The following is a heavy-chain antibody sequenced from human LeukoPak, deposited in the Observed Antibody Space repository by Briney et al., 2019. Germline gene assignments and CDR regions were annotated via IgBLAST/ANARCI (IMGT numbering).Heavy chain of an antibody. V-gene: IGHV4-59*08. D-gene: IGHD2-2*01. CDR1: GGSISSYY. J-gene: IGHJ6*02. CDR2: IYYSGST. CDR3: ARLGCSSTSCYVGNYYYYGMDV. Sequence: SETLSLTCTVSGGSISSYYWSWIRQPPGKGPEWIGYIYYSGSTNYNPSLKSRVTISVDTSKNQFSLKLSSVTAADTAVYYCARLGCSSTSCYVGNYYYYGMDVWGQGTTVTVSS.